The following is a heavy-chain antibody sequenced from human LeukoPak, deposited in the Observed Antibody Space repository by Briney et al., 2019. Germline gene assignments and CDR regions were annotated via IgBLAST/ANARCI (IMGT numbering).Heavy chain of an antibody. CDR1: GFTFSHYW. V-gene: IGHV3-74*01. CDR2: INNDGSST. J-gene: IGHJ4*02. Sequence: GGSLRLSCAASGFTFSHYWMHWVRQVPGKGLVWVSHINNDGSSTTYADSVKGRFTISRDNAKNTQYLQMNSLRAEDTAVYYCARGVEMATNTLDYWGQGTLVTVSS. D-gene: IGHD5-24*01. CDR3: ARGVEMATNTLDY.